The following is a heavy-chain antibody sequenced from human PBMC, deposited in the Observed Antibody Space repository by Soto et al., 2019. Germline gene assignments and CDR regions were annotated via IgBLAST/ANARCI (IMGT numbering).Heavy chain of an antibody. D-gene: IGHD3-16*02. J-gene: IGHJ4*01. CDR2: IYHGGTT. V-gene: IGHV4-38-2*02. CDR3: PRVHVIVVAGSTFDY. Sequence: PSETLSLTCTVSGYSISSGSCWAWIRQPPGKGPEWIASIYHGGTTFYNPSLKSRITISVDTSNNQFSLKLTSVTAADTAVYYSPRVHVIVVAGSTFDYWRHGTLVTLSS. CDR1: GYSISSGSC.